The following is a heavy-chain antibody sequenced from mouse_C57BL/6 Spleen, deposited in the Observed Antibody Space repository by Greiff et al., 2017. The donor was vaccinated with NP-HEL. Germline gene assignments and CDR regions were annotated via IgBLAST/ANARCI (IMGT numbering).Heavy chain of an antibody. D-gene: IGHD3-3*01. CDR1: GYTFTSYW. Sequence: QVQLQQPGAELVMPGASVKLSCKASGYTFTSYWMHWVKQRPGQGLEWIGEIDPSDSYTKYNQKFKGKSTLNVDKSSSTAYMQLSSLTSEDSAVYYCARREGRAWFAYWGQGTLVTVSA. V-gene: IGHV1-69*01. J-gene: IGHJ3*01. CDR2: IDPSDSYT. CDR3: ARREGRAWFAY.